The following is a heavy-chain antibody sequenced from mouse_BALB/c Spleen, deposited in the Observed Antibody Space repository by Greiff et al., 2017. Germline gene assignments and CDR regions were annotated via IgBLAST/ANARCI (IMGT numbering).Heavy chain of an antibody. CDR2: ISSGSSTI. V-gene: IGHV5-17*02. J-gene: IGHJ4*01. CDR1: GFTFSSFG. CDR3: GIWGTTATGGPMDY. D-gene: IGHD1-2*01. Sequence: EVKLMESGGGLVQPGGSRKLSCAASGFTFSSFGMHWVRQAPEKGLEWVAYISSGSSTIYYADTVKGRFTISRDNPKNTLFLQMTSRRSEDTAMYYCGIWGTTATGGPMDYWGQGTSVTVSS.